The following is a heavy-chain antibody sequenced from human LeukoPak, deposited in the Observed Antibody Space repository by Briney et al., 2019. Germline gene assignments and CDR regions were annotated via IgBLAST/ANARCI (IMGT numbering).Heavy chain of an antibody. D-gene: IGHD2-15*01. Sequence: GESLRISCKGSGYSFTSYWISWVRQMPGKGLEWMGRIDPSDSYTNYSPSFQGHVTIPADKSISTAYLQWSSLKASDTAMYYCASLYCSGGSCYRNWDIDAFDIWGQGTMVTVSS. CDR3: ASLYCSGGSCYRNWDIDAFDI. V-gene: IGHV5-10-1*01. J-gene: IGHJ3*02. CDR1: GYSFTSYW. CDR2: IDPSDSYT.